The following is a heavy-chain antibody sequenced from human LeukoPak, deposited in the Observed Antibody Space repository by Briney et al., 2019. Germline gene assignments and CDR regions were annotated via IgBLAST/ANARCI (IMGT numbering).Heavy chain of an antibody. D-gene: IGHD3-10*01. J-gene: IGHJ4*02. CDR3: ARERSSGFVLDY. V-gene: IGHV3-33*01. CDR2: IRSGGSNI. CDR1: GFTFSSHD. Sequence: GGSLRLSCAASGFTFSSHDMHWVRQAPGKGLKWVAVIRSGGSNINYADSVTGRFTISRDNSKSTLFLQMDSLRVEDTAVYYCARERSSGFVLDYWGQGILVTVSS.